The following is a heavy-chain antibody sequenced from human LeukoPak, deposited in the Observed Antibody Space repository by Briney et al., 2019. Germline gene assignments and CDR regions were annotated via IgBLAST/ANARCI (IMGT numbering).Heavy chain of an antibody. D-gene: IGHD6-13*01. CDR1: GFTFDDYA. V-gene: IGHV3-9*03. CDR3: AKDEGSSSPSYMDV. CDR2: ISWNSDST. Sequence: PGGSLRLSCAASGFTFDDYAMHWVRQAPGKGLGWVSGISWNSDSTGYADSVKGRFTISRDNAKNSLYLQMNSLRAEDMALYYCAKDEGSSSPSYMDVWGKGTTVTVSS. J-gene: IGHJ6*03.